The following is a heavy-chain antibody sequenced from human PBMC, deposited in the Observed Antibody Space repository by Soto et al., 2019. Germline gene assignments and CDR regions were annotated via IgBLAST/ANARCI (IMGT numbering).Heavy chain of an antibody. CDR1: GGTFSSYT. D-gene: IGHD6-13*01. J-gene: IGHJ3*02. V-gene: IGHV1-69*08. Sequence: QVQLVQSGAEVKKPGSSVKVSCKASGGTFSSYTISWVRQAPGQGLEWMGRIIPFLGIANYSQKFQGRVTITADKSTSTAYMELSSLRSEDTAVYYCARESAGRAAAVTFTAFDIWGQGTMVTVSS. CDR3: ARESAGRAAAVTFTAFDI. CDR2: IIPFLGIA.